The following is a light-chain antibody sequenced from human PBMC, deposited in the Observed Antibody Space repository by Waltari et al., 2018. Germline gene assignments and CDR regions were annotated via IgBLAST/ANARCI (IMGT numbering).Light chain of an antibody. CDR3: QLWDNTWV. Sequence: SYDVTQPLSVSVALGQTAKITCGGNSIGTKNVHWYQQRPGQAPVLVIYRATNRPSGIPERFSGSKSGNTATLTVNRAQVDDEADYYCQLWDNTWVFGGGTKLTVL. CDR1: SIGTKN. J-gene: IGLJ3*02. CDR2: RAT. V-gene: IGLV3-9*01.